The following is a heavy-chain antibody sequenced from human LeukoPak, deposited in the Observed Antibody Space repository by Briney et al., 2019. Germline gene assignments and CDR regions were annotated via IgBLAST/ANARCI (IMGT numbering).Heavy chain of an antibody. J-gene: IGHJ4*02. CDR2: INPNSGDI. V-gene: IGHV1-2*02. CDR1: GYTFIGYQ. CDR3: ARDYYDRSGYYYGGF. Sequence: GASVKVSCKASGYTFIGYQMHWVRQAPGQGLAWMGWINPNSGDISYAQKFQGRVTMTRDTSISTAYMELSRLTSDDSAVYYCARDYYDRSGYYYGGFWGQGTLVTVSS. D-gene: IGHD3-22*01.